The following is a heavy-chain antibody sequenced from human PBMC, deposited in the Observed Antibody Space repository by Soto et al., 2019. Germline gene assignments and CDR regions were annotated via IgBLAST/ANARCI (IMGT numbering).Heavy chain of an antibody. CDR3: ARDRPSIVVVPAAIGWWFDP. D-gene: IGHD2-2*02. J-gene: IGHJ5*02. CDR2: INPSGGST. Sequence: ASVKVSCKASGYTFTSYYMHWVRQAPGQGLEWMGIINPSGGSTSYAQKFQGRVTMTRDTSTSTVYMELSSLRSEDTAVYYCARDRPSIVVVPAAIGWWFDPWGQGTLVTVSS. V-gene: IGHV1-46*03. CDR1: GYTFTSYY.